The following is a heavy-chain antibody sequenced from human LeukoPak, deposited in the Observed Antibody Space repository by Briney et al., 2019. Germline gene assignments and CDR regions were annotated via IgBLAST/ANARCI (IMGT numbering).Heavy chain of an antibody. D-gene: IGHD6-19*01. Sequence: ASVKVSCKASGYTFIRYGISWVRQAPGQGLEWMGWISAYNGNTYSAQKFQARVTLTTDTSTSTAYMGMRSLRSDDTAVYYCARSEAIAVAATDYWGQGTLVAVSS. CDR2: ISAYNGNT. CDR3: ARSEAIAVAATDY. V-gene: IGHV1-18*01. CDR1: GYTFIRYG. J-gene: IGHJ4*02.